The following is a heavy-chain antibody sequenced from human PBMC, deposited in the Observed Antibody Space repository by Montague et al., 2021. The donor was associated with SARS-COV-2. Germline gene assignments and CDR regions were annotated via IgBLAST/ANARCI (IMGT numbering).Heavy chain of an antibody. V-gene: IGHV4-31*03. D-gene: IGHD2-8*01. CDR2: IYYSGSA. CDR1: GGSISSGSYS. J-gene: IGHJ4*02. Sequence: TLSLTCTVPGGSISSGSYSWSWIRQGPGKGLEGIGNIYYSGSAYYSPSLRSRATLSVAASKNQSSLNLSSVTAAATAVYYCARVDADSCTPYCDYWGQGTLVTVSS. CDR3: ARVDADSCTPYCDY.